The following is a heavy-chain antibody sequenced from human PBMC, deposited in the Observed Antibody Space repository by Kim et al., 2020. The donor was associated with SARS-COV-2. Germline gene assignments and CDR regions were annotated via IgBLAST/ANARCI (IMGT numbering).Heavy chain of an antibody. Sequence: QKFQGRVTITADESTSTAYMELSSLRSEDTAVYYCARALPRAHKYNWFDPWGQGTLVTVSS. J-gene: IGHJ5*02. V-gene: IGHV1-69*01. CDR3: ARALPRAHKYNWFDP.